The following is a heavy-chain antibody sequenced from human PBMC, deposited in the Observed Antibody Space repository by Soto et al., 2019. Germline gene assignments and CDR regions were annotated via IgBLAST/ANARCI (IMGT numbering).Heavy chain of an antibody. D-gene: IGHD2-21*02. Sequence: SETLSLTCTVSGFSISSYCGSWIRQPPGKGLEWIGYIYYSGSTNYNPSLKSRVTISVDTSKNQFSLKLSSVTAADTAVYYCAREEGIMTAGMDVWGQGTTVTVSS. V-gene: IGHV4-59*01. J-gene: IGHJ6*02. CDR2: IYYSGST. CDR1: GFSISSYC. CDR3: AREEGIMTAGMDV.